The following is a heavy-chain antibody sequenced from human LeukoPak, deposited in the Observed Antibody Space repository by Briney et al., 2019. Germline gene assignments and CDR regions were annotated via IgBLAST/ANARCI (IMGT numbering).Heavy chain of an antibody. V-gene: IGHV3-53*01. CDR2: FYVGGAT. Sequence: GGSLRLSCAVSGFSVTNNYMSWVSQAPGKGLEWVSVFYVGGATYYADSVKGRLTISRDNSENTLYLQMKSLRAEDAAVYYCARGDGYNFFDYWGPGTLVTVSS. CDR3: ARGDGYNFFDY. J-gene: IGHJ4*02. CDR1: GFSVTNNY. D-gene: IGHD5-24*01.